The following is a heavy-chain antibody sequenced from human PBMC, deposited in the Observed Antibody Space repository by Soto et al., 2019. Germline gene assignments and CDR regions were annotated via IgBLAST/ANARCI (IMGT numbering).Heavy chain of an antibody. Sequence: QVQLVQSGAEVKKPGASVKVSCKASGYTFTSYGISWVRQAPGQGLEWMGWISAYNGNTNYAQKLQGRVTMTTDTSTSTAYMELRSLRSDDTAVYYCAGYRYFDFPYYYYYGMDVWGQGTTVTVSS. CDR1: GYTFTSYG. CDR2: ISAYNGNT. J-gene: IGHJ6*02. D-gene: IGHD3-9*01. V-gene: IGHV1-18*01. CDR3: AGYRYFDFPYYYYYGMDV.